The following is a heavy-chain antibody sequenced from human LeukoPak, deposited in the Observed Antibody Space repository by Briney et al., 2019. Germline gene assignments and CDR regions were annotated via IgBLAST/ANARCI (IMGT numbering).Heavy chain of an antibody. CDR1: GFTFSSYA. CDR2: ISYDGGNK. CDR3: ARGDYYGSGSPFDY. J-gene: IGHJ4*02. Sequence: GGSLRLSCAASGFTFSSYAMHWVRQAPGKGLEWVAVISYDGGNKYYADSVKGRFTISRDNSKNTLYLQMNSLRAEDTAVYYCARGDYYGSGSPFDYWGQGTLVTVSS. D-gene: IGHD3-10*01. V-gene: IGHV3-30-3*01.